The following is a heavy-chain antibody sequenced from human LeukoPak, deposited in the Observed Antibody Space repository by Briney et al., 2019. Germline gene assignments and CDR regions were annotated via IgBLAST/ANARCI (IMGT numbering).Heavy chain of an antibody. V-gene: IGHV3-64*01. J-gene: IGHJ4*02. CDR2: INENEGST. Sequence: PGGSLRLSCAASGFTFSIYAMHWVRQAPGKGLEYVSAINENEGSTYYANSVKGRFTISRDNSKNTLYLQMGSLRTEDMAVYYCARAYYYHGGFDYWGQGTMVTVSS. CDR1: GFTFSIYA. CDR3: ARAYYYHGGFDY. D-gene: IGHD3-10*01.